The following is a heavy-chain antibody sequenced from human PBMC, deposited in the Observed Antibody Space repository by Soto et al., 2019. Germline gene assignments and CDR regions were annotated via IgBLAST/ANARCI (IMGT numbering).Heavy chain of an antibody. CDR1: GFSLTTSGVG. CDR2: IYGDDDK. J-gene: IGHJ4*02. Sequence: QITLKESGPALVKPTQTLTLTCSFSGFSLTTSGVGVGWIRQPPGKALEWLALIYGDDDKRYNSSLKSRLIIPKASSKSRAVPTMSNMDSVDTAAYYGAHAVGLGGLVDYWGQGTLVTVSS. D-gene: IGHD3-16*01. CDR3: AHAVGLGGLVDY. V-gene: IGHV2-5*02.